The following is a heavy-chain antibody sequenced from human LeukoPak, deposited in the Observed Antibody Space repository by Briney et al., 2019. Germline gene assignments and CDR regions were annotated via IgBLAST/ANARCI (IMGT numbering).Heavy chain of an antibody. CDR2: ISYSGST. CDR1: GGSISSYY. Sequence: KSSETLSLTCTVSGGSISSYYWSWIRQPPGRGLEWVGYISYSGSTTYNPSFKSRVTISADKSKNQFSLQRSYLTAADTAVYYCGSVITMVRGVITSRYRDYYGMDVWGQGTTVTVSS. V-gene: IGHV4-59*01. CDR3: GSVITMVRGVITSRYRDYYGMDV. J-gene: IGHJ6*02. D-gene: IGHD3-10*01.